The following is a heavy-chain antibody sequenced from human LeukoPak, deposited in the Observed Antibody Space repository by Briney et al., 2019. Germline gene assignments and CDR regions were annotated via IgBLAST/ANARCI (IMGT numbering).Heavy chain of an antibody. CDR1: GFTFTRSA. D-gene: IGHD3-9*01. Sequence: PGGSLRLSCAASGFTFTRSAMSWVLQAPGKGLEWVSAFSGGGDTYYADSVKGRFTISRDTSKNTLYLQMNSLSAEDTAVYYCAKEGLRYFDFDFWGQGTLVTVSS. J-gene: IGHJ4*02. CDR3: AKEGLRYFDFDF. V-gene: IGHV3-23*01. CDR2: FSGGGDT.